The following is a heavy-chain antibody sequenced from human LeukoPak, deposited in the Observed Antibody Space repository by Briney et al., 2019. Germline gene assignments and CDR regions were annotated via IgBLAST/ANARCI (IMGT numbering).Heavy chain of an antibody. D-gene: IGHD3-22*01. CDR2: ISYDGSNK. Sequence: GGSLRLSCAASGFTFSSYAMHWVRQAPGKGLEWVAVISYDGSNKYYADSVKGRFTISRDNSKNSPQLQVNSLRAEDMTVYYCVRGRRFKVTMIVVVITLPYDMDVWGQGTTVTVSS. J-gene: IGHJ6*02. CDR1: GFTFSSYA. V-gene: IGHV3-30-3*01. CDR3: VRGRRFKVTMIVVVITLPYDMDV.